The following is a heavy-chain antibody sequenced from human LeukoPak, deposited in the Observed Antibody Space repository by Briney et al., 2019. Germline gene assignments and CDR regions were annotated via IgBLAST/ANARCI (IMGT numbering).Heavy chain of an antibody. J-gene: IGHJ6*03. CDR1: GGSISNYY. CDR2: IFSTGTT. Sequence: SETLSLTCTVSGGSISNYYWSWIRQPAGKGPEWIGRIFSTGTTHYNPSLKSRLTMSVDTSKNQFSLNLSSVTAADTAVYYCARASRLGIAALYYMDVWGKGTTVTVSS. D-gene: IGHD6-6*01. CDR3: ARASRLGIAALYYMDV. V-gene: IGHV4-4*07.